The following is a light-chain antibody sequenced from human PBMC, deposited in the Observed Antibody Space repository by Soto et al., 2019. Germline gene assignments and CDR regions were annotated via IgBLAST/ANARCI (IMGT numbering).Light chain of an antibody. V-gene: IGKV3-11*01. CDR2: DAS. Sequence: TVLPQSQDPQYLSPGERATLSCRASQSVSSCLAWYQQKPGQAPRLLIYDASNRATGIPARFSGSGSGTDFTLTISSLEPEDFAVYYCQQRSNWSWTFGQGTKVAIK. CDR1: QSVSSC. CDR3: QQRSNWSWT. J-gene: IGKJ1*01.